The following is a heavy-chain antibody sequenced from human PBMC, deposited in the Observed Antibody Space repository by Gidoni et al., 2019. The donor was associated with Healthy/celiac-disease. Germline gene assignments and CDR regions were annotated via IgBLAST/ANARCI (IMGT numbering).Heavy chain of an antibody. D-gene: IGHD6-19*01. CDR1: GFTFSSYG. CDR3: AKMLIRYSSGWYGGNFDY. Sequence: QVQLVESGGGVVQPGRSLRLSCAASGFTFSSYGMHWVRQAPGKGLEWVAVISYDGSNKYYADSVKGRFTISRDNSKNTLYLQMNSLRAEDTAVYYCAKMLIRYSSGWYGGNFDYWGQGTLVTVSS. J-gene: IGHJ4*02. V-gene: IGHV3-30*18. CDR2: ISYDGSNK.